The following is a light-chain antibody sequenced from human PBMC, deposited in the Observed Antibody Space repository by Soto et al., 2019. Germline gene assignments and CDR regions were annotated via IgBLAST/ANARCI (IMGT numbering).Light chain of an antibody. V-gene: IGKV3-20*01. CDR3: QHYGSSRT. Sequence: EIVLTQSPGTLSLSLGERATLSCRASQSVTSSDLAWYQQKSGQAPRLLIYGASSRATGIPDRFSGSGSGTDFTLTISRLEPEDFAVYYCQHYGSSRTFGQGTKVEIK. CDR2: GAS. J-gene: IGKJ1*01. CDR1: QSVTSSD.